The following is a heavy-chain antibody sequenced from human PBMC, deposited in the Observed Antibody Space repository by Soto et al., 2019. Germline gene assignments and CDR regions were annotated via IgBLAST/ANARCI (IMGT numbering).Heavy chain of an antibody. CDR1: GGSISSYY. D-gene: IGHD1-1*01. CDR2: IYYSGST. V-gene: IGHV4-59*01. Sequence: SETLSLTCTVSGGSISSYYWSWIRQPPGKGLEWIGYIYYSGSTNYNPSLKSRVAISVDTSKNQFSLKLSSVTAADTAVYYCARDDNPVRVPKPRHDYYGMDVWGQGTTVTVSS. J-gene: IGHJ6*02. CDR3: ARDDNPVRVPKPRHDYYGMDV.